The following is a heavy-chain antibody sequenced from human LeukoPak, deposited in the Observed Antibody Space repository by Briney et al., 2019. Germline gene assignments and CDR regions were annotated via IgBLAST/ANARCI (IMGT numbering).Heavy chain of an antibody. Sequence: AGYLRLSCAASGFTFSSYVMSWVPQAPGKGLEWVLAISGSGGSTYYADSVKGRFTISRDNSKNTLYLQMNSLRGEDTALYYFAEERDRPYRSSWYSDYWGQASLVTVSS. V-gene: IGHV3-23*01. D-gene: IGHD6-13*01. CDR2: ISGSGGST. CDR3: AEERDRPYRSSWYSDY. J-gene: IGHJ4*02. CDR1: GFTFSSYV.